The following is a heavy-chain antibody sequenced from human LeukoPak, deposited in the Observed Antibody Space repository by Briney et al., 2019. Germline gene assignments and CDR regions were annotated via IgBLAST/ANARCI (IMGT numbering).Heavy chain of an antibody. CDR1: GFTFSSYA. Sequence: GASLRLSCAASGFTFSSYAMSWVRQAPGKGLEWVSAISGSGGSTYYADSVKGRFTISRDNSKNTLYLQMNSLRAEDTAVYYSAKREMYDILTGYYFGMDVWGQGTTVTVSS. CDR3: AKREMYDILTGYYFGMDV. CDR2: ISGSGGST. J-gene: IGHJ6*02. D-gene: IGHD3-9*01. V-gene: IGHV3-23*01.